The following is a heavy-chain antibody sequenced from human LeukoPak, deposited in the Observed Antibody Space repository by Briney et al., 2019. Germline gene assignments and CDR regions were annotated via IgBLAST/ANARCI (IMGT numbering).Heavy chain of an antibody. CDR2: TYYSSKWYN. CDR1: GDSVSSNSAA. J-gene: IGHJ4*02. V-gene: IGHV6-1*01. CDR3: ARGSSWYDEGVDY. Sequence: SQTLSLTCAISGDSVSSNSAAWNWIRQSPLRGLEWLGSTYYSSKWYNDYAVSVKSRITINPDTSKNQFSLQLSSVTPEDTAVYYCARGSSWYDEGVDYWGQGTLVTVSS. D-gene: IGHD6-13*01.